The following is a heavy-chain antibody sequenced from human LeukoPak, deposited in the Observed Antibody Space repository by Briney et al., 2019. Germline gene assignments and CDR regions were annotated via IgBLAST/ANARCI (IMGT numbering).Heavy chain of an antibody. V-gene: IGHV1-18*01. J-gene: IGHJ6*02. CDR1: GYTFTSYG. Sequence: ASVKVSSKPSGYTFTSYGISWVRQAPGQGLEWMGWISAYNGNTNYAQKLQCRVTMTTDASTSTAYMELRSLRSDDTAVYYCARVVPAANPFYYYYYGMDVWGQGTTVTVSS. CDR3: ARVVPAANPFYYYYYGMDV. CDR2: ISAYNGNT. D-gene: IGHD2-2*01.